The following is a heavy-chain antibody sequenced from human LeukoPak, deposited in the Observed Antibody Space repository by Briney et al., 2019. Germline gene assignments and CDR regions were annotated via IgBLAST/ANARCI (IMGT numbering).Heavy chain of an antibody. CDR1: GYTFTSYA. CDR2: INAGNGNT. CDR3: ARDRGVSGNYYDY. Sequence: GASVKVSCKASGYTFTSYAMRWVRQAPGQRLEWMGWINAGNGNTKYSQKFQGRVTITRDTSASTAYMELSSLRSEDTAVYYCARDRGVSGNYYDYWGQGTLVTVSS. V-gene: IGHV1-3*01. J-gene: IGHJ4*02. D-gene: IGHD3-10*01.